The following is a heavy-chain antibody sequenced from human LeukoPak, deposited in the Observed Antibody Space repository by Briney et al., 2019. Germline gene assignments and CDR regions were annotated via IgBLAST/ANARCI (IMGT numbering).Heavy chain of an antibody. CDR1: GFTFSSYE. J-gene: IGHJ4*02. CDR3: ARVPYYYDSSGYWGGFDY. D-gene: IGHD3-22*01. V-gene: IGHV3-48*03. CDR2: ISSSGSTI. Sequence: GGSLRLSCAASGFTFSSYEMSWVRQAPGKGLEWVSYISSSGSTIYYADSVRGRFTISRDNAKNSLYLQMNSLRAEDTAVYYCARVPYYYDSSGYWGGFDYWGQGTLVTVSS.